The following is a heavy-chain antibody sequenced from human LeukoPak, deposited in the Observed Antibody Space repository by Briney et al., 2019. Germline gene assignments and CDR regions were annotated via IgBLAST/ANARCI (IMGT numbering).Heavy chain of an antibody. CDR2: INPNSGGT. V-gene: IGHV1-2*02. CDR3: ARGYYGSGSYFTY. CDR1: GYTFTGYY. D-gene: IGHD3-10*01. Sequence: ASVKVSCKASGYTFTGYYMHWVRQAPGQGLEWMGWINPNSGGTNYARKFQGRVTMTRDTSISTAYMELSRLRSDDTAVYYCARGYYGSGSYFTYWGQGTLVTVSS. J-gene: IGHJ4*02.